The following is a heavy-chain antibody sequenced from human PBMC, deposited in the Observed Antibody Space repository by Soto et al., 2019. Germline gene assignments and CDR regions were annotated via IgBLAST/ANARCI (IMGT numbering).Heavy chain of an antibody. CDR1: GLTFSSYA. V-gene: IGHV3-23*01. J-gene: IGHJ4*02. CDR3: AKLTSYYYDSSGHFDY. CDR2: ISGSGGST. Sequence: GSLRLSCAASGLTFSSYAMSWVRQAPGKGLEWVSAISGSGGSTYYADSVKGRFTISRDNSKNTLYLQMNSLRAEDTAVYYCAKLTSYYYDSSGHFDYWGQGTLVTVSS. D-gene: IGHD3-22*01.